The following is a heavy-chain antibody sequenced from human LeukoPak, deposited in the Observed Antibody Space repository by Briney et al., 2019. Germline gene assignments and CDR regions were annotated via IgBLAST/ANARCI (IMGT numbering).Heavy chain of an antibody. D-gene: IGHD3-10*01. CDR3: TTDYGSGSYRYFNY. V-gene: IGHV3-15*01. CDR2: IKTKTDGGTT. J-gene: IGHJ4*02. CDR1: GFTFSNTW. Sequence: GGSLRLSCAASGFTFSNTWMSWVRQAPGKGLEWVGRIKTKTDGGTTDYAAPVKGRFTISRDDSKNTLYLQMNSLKTEDTAVYYCTTDYGSGSYRYFNYWGQGTLVTVSS.